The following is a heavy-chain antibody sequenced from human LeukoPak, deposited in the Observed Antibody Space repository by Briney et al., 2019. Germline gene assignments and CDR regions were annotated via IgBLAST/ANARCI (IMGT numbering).Heavy chain of an antibody. Sequence: GGSLRLSCAASGFTFSDYYMSWIRQAPGKGLQWISFISSGGSTTNYADSVKGRFTISRDNAKNSLYLQMNSLRAEDTAVYYCARRLGIAVAAYDYWGQGTLVTVSS. D-gene: IGHD6-19*01. CDR2: ISSGGSTT. J-gene: IGHJ4*02. CDR3: ARRLGIAVAAYDY. V-gene: IGHV3-11*04. CDR1: GFTFSDYY.